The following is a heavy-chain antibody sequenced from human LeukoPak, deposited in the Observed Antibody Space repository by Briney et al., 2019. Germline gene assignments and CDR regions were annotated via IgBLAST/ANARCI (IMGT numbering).Heavy chain of an antibody. D-gene: IGHD3-10*01. J-gene: IGHJ5*02. CDR1: GFTISSYA. Sequence: TGGSLRLSCAASGFTISSYAMSWVRQAPGKGLERVSANSGSGGSTYYADSVKGRFIISRDNSKNTLYLQMNSLRAEEKAVYYCAKGGVRGVPNWFDPWGQGTLVTVSS. CDR2: NSGSGGST. V-gene: IGHV3-23*01. CDR3: AKGGVRGVPNWFDP.